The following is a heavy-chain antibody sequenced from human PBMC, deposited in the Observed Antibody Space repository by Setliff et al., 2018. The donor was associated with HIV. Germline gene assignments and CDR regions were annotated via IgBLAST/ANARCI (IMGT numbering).Heavy chain of an antibody. CDR2: IYSSGST. Sequence: SETLSLTCTVSGGSISSRSYYWSWLRQPAGKGLEWIGRIYSSGSTNYNPSLKSRVTISLDKSRNQFSLKLSSVTAADTAVYYCARGHDNKYYYFYYMDVWGKGTTVTVSS. CDR1: GGSISSRSYY. D-gene: IGHD3-9*01. J-gene: IGHJ6*03. V-gene: IGHV4-61*02. CDR3: ARGHDNKYYYFYYMDV.